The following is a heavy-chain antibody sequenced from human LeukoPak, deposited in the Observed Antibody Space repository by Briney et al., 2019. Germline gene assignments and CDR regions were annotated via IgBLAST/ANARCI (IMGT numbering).Heavy chain of an antibody. D-gene: IGHD3-16*01. V-gene: IGHV3-30*02. CDR3: VRGDSVDY. CDR1: GFTLSHFG. CDR2: IHSNGTNK. Sequence: QPGGSLRLSCVISGFTLSHFGIHWVRQAPGKGLDWVAFIHSNGTNKNYADSVKGRFTVSRDNSKNTVYLQMSSLRGEDTAVYYCVRGDSVDYWGQGTLVAVSA. J-gene: IGHJ4*02.